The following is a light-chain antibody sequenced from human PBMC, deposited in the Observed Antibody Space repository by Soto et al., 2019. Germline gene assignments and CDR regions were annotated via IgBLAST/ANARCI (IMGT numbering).Light chain of an antibody. CDR1: QGISSW. V-gene: IGKV1-12*01. J-gene: IGKJ4*01. Sequence: DIQMTQSPSSVSASVGDRVTITCRASQGISSWLAWYQHKPGKAPNLLISAASTLQSGLPSRFSGSGFGSDFTVTITTLQPREFASDYDQQSDSAPLTFGGGTKVEIK. CDR2: AAS. CDR3: QQSDSAPLT.